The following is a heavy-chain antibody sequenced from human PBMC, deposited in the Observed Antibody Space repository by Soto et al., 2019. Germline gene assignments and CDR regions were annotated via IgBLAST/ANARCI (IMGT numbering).Heavy chain of an antibody. Sequence: EVKLVESGGGLVQPGGSLRLSCAASGFTFSSYWMHWVRQAPGKGLVWVSRINSDGSSTSYADSVKGRFTISRDNAKNTLYLQMNSLRAEDTAVYYCARDPPDLDYGDYVRYYYYGMDVWGQGTTVTVSS. CDR1: GFTFSSYW. CDR2: INSDGSST. V-gene: IGHV3-74*01. D-gene: IGHD4-17*01. CDR3: ARDPPDLDYGDYVRYYYYGMDV. J-gene: IGHJ6*02.